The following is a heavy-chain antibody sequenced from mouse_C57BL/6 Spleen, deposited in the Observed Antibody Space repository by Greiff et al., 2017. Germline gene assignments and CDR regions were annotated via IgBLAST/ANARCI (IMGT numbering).Heavy chain of an antibody. Sequence: QVQLQQSGPELVKPGASVKISCKASGYAFSSSWMNWVKQRPGKGLEWIGRIYPGDGDTNYNGKFKGKATLTADKSSRTAYMQLSSLTSEDSAVYFCARGRREYEYAMDYWGQGTSVTVSS. CDR2: IYPGDGDT. D-gene: IGHD2-14*01. CDR1: GYAFSSSW. CDR3: ARGRREYEYAMDY. V-gene: IGHV1-82*01. J-gene: IGHJ4*01.